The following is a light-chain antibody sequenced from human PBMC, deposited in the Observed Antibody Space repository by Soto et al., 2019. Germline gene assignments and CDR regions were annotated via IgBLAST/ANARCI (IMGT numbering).Light chain of an antibody. CDR1: QSVSSNY. Sequence: LVLTQSPGTLSLSPGERATLSCRASQSVSSNYLAWYQQKPGQAPRLLIYGASSRATGIPDRFSGSGSGTDFTLIISRLEPEDFAVYYCQQYGGSPRVTFGGGPKVEIK. J-gene: IGKJ4*01. V-gene: IGKV3-20*01. CDR2: GAS. CDR3: QQYGGSPRVT.